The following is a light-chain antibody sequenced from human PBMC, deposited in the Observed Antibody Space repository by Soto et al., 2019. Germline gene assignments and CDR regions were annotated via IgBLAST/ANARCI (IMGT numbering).Light chain of an antibody. Sequence: EIVLTQSPATLSLSPGERATLSCRASQSVSSYLAWYQQKPGQAPRLLIYDASNRATVIPARFSGSGSGTDFTLTIISLEPEDFAVYYCQQRSNWPYTFGQGTKLEIK. CDR2: DAS. CDR3: QQRSNWPYT. CDR1: QSVSSY. V-gene: IGKV3-11*01. J-gene: IGKJ2*01.